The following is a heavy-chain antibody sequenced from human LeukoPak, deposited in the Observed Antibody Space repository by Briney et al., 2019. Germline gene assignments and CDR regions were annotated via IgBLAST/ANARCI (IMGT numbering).Heavy chain of an antibody. D-gene: IGHD6-19*01. CDR3: VREPRLSWLVLGYYYYYYMDV. J-gene: IGHJ6*03. V-gene: IGHV3-48*03. CDR2: ISSSGSTI. CDR1: GFTFSSYE. Sequence: GGSLRLSCAASGFTFSSYEMNWVRQAPGKGLEWVSYISSSGSTIYYADSVKGRFTISRDNAKNSLYLQMNSLRAEDTAVYYCVREPRLSWLVLGYYYYYYMDVWGKGTTVTISS.